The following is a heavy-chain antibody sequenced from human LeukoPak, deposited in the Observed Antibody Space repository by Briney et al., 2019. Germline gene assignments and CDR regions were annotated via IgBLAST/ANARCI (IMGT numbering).Heavy chain of an antibody. CDR3: ARGIRFLERSVPHYMDV. D-gene: IGHD3-3*01. CDR2: INHSGST. J-gene: IGHJ6*03. Sequence: SETLSLTCAVYGGSFSGYYWSWIRQPPGKGLEWIGEINHSGSTNYNPSLKSRVTISVDTSKNQFSLKLSSVTAADTAVYYCARGIRFLERSVPHYMDVWGKGTTVTVSS. V-gene: IGHV4-34*01. CDR1: GGSFSGYY.